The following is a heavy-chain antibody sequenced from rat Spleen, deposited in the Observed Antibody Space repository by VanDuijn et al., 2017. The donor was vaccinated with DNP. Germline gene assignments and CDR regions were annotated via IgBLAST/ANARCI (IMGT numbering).Heavy chain of an antibody. CDR1: GFTFSNYD. CDR2: ISYDGSST. J-gene: IGHJ4*01. D-gene: IGHD2-2*01. V-gene: IGHV5-7*01. Sequence: VQLVESGGGLVQPGRSMKLSCVASGFTFSNYDMAWVRQAPKKGLEWVATISYDGSSTSYRDSVKGRFTFSRDNAKSTLYLQMDSLRSEDTATYYCVREDKGVDAWGQGASVTVSS. CDR3: VREDKGVDA.